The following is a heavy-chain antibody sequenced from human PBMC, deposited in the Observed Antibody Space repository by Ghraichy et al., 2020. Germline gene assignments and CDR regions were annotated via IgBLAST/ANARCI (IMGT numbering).Heavy chain of an antibody. D-gene: IGHD2/OR15-2a*01. CDR2: IIPIFGTA. V-gene: IGHV1-69*13. CDR1: GGTFSSYA. CDR3: ARGDHGPGTTHLHLDYYYGMDV. J-gene: IGHJ6*02. Sequence: SVKVSCKASGGTFSSYAISWVRQAPGQGLEWMGGIIPIFGTANYAQKFQGRVTITADESTSTAYMELSSLRSEDTAVYYCARGDHGPGTTHLHLDYYYGMDVWGQGTTVTVSS.